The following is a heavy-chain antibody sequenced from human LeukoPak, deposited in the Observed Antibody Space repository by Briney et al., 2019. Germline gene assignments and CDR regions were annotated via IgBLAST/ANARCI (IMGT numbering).Heavy chain of an antibody. V-gene: IGHV3-30*02. CDR2: IRYDGSNK. Sequence: GGSLRLSCAASGFTFSSYGMHWVRQAPGKGLEWVAFIRYDGSNKYYADSVKGRFTISRDNSKNTLYLQMNRLRTEDTAAYYCAKADQRELHDFDYWGQGTLVTVSS. D-gene: IGHD1-26*01. CDR1: GFTFSSYG. J-gene: IGHJ4*02. CDR3: AKADQRELHDFDY.